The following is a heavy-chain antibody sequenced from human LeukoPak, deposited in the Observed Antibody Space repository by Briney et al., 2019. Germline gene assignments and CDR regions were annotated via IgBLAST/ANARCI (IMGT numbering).Heavy chain of an antibody. D-gene: IGHD4-17*01. CDR1: GFTFSIYG. Sequence: GGSLRLSCAASGFTFSIYGMNWVRQAPGKGLEWVSSISSSGSTYYADSVKGRFSISRDNSKNTLYLQMTSLTAEDTAVYYCARWRYGDYFDSRGQGTLVTVSS. CDR2: ISSSGST. J-gene: IGHJ4*02. V-gene: IGHV3-23*01. CDR3: ARWRYGDYFDS.